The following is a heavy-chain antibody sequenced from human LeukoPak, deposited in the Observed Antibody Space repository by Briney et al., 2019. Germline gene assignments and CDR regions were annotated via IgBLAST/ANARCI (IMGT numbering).Heavy chain of an antibody. D-gene: IGHD3-22*01. CDR2: IYYSGST. V-gene: IGHV4-59*01. Sequence: NPSETLSLTCTVSGGSISSYYWSWMRQPPGKGLEWIGYIYYSGSTHYNPSLKSRVTISVDTSKNQFSLKLSSVTAADTALYYCVRYDSDGGAFDYWGRGTLVTVSS. CDR1: GGSISSYY. CDR3: VRYDSDGGAFDY. J-gene: IGHJ4*02.